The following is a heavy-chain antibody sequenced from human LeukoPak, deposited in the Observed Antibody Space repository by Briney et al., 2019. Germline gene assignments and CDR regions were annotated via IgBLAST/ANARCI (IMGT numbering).Heavy chain of an antibody. V-gene: IGHV3-43*02. J-gene: IGHJ5*02. CDR1: GFTFDDYA. CDR3: AKEYYYLMA. D-gene: IGHD2/OR15-2a*01. CDR2: ISGDGSST. Sequence: PGGSLRLSCAASGFTFDDYAMQSVRQAPGKGLEWVSLISGDGSSTYYADSVKGRFTISRDNSKNSLYLQMNSLRTEDSALDYCAKEYYYLMAWGQGTLVTVSS.